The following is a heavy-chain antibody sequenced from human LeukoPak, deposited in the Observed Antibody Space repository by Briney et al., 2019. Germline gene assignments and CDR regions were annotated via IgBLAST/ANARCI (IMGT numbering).Heavy chain of an antibody. CDR1: GFTFSSYG. Sequence: GGSLRLSCAASGFTFSSYGMSWVRQAPGKGLEWVSGISGSGGITHYADSVRGRFTISRDNSKNTLYLQMNSLRAEDTAVYYCAKGVGYCSGGSCQQFDYWGQGTLVTVSS. D-gene: IGHD2-15*01. CDR3: AKGVGYCSGGSCQQFDY. V-gene: IGHV3-23*01. CDR2: ISGSGGIT. J-gene: IGHJ4*02.